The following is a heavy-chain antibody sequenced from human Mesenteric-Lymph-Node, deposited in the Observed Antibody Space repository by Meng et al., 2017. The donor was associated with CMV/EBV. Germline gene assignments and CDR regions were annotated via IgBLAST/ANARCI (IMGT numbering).Heavy chain of an antibody. Sequence: GESLKISCAASGFSFDDYGMTWVRQAPGKGLEWVSGINWNEGSTGYADSVKGRFTISRDNAKNSLYLQMNSLRAEDTALYYCARVSPQVRDTGYFDSRGYFDYWGQGTLVTVSS. J-gene: IGHJ4*02. CDR2: INWNEGST. V-gene: IGHV3-20*04. D-gene: IGHD3-22*01. CDR3: ARVSPQVRDTGYFDSRGYFDY. CDR1: GFSFDDYG.